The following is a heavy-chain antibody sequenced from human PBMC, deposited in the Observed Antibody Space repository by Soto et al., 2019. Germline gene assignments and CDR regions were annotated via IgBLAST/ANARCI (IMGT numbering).Heavy chain of an antibody. CDR2: ISYDGSNK. CDR3: AKAYYYYGSGDIDY. Sequence: PGGSLRLSCAASGFTFSSYGVHWVRQAPGKGLEWVAVISYDGSNKYYADSVKGRFTISRDNSKNTLYLQMNSLRAEDTAVYYCAKAYYYYGSGDIDYWGQGTLVTGSS. V-gene: IGHV3-30*18. CDR1: GFTFSSYG. D-gene: IGHD3-10*01. J-gene: IGHJ4*02.